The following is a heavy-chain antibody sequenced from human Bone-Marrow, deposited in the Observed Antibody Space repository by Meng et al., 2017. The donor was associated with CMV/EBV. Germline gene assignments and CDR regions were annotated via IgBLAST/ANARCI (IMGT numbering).Heavy chain of an antibody. J-gene: IGHJ6*02. CDR1: GGTFSSYA. Sequence: SVKVSCKASGGTFSSYAIRWVRQAPGQGLEWMGRIIPILGIANHAQKFQGRVTITADKSTSTAYMELSSLRSEDTAVYYCAKLQLDGMAVWGQGTTVTVSS. V-gene: IGHV1-69*04. CDR3: AKLQLDGMAV. CDR2: IIPILGIA. D-gene: IGHD4-11*01.